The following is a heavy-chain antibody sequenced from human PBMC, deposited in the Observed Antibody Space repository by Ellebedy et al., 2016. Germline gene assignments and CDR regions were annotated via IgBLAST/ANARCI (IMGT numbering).Heavy chain of an antibody. Sequence: ASVKVSXXASGYTFTSYGISWVRQAPGQGLEWMGWISAYNGNTNYAQKLQGRVTMTTDTSTSTAYMELRSLRSDDTAVYYCARDGRIGAKRYYYYYGMDVWGQGTTVTVSS. CDR1: GYTFTSYG. V-gene: IGHV1-18*01. D-gene: IGHD4-17*01. J-gene: IGHJ6*02. CDR3: ARDGRIGAKRYYYYYGMDV. CDR2: ISAYNGNT.